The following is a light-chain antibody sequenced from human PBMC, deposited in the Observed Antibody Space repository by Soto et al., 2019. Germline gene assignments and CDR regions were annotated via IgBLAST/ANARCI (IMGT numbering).Light chain of an antibody. Sequence: QYVLTQPPSVSGAPGPRVTISCTGSSSNIGAGYDVHWYQQLPGTAPKLLIYGNSNRPSGVPDRFSGFKSGTSASLAITGLQAEDEADYYCQSYDSSLRGVFGGGTQLTVL. V-gene: IGLV1-40*01. J-gene: IGLJ3*02. CDR3: QSYDSSLRGV. CDR1: SSNIGAGYD. CDR2: GNS.